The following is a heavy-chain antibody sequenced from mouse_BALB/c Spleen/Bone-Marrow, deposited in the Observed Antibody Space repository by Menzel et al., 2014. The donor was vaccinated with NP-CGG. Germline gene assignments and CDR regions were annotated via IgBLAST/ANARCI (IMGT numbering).Heavy chain of an antibody. CDR3: AGGQLLRSRGLDY. D-gene: IGHD1-1*01. CDR1: DFNFKDTY. V-gene: IGHV14-3*02. J-gene: IGHJ2*01. CDR2: IDPANGNT. Sequence: VQLKESGAELVKPGASVKLSCTASDFNFKDTYMHWVNQRPEQGLEWIGRIDPANGNTKYDPKFQGKATITADTSSNTAYLQRSSLTSEDTAVYYCAGGQLLRSRGLDYWGQGTTLTVSS.